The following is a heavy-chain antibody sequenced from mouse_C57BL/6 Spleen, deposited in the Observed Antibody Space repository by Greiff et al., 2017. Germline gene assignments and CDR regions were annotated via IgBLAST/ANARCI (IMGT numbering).Heavy chain of an antibody. D-gene: IGHD4-1*01. CDR2: IDPSDSYT. J-gene: IGHJ3*01. CDR1: GYTFTSYW. V-gene: IGHV1-69*01. Sequence: VQLQQPGAELVMPGASVKLSCKASGYTFTSYWMHWVKQRPGQGLEWIGEIDPSDSYTNYNQKFKGKSTLTVDKSSSTAYMQLSSLTSEDSAVYYCARGLGPAWFAYWGQGTLVTVSA. CDR3: ARGLGPAWFAY.